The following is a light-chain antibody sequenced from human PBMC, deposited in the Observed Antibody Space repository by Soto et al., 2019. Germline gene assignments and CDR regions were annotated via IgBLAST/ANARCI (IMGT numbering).Light chain of an antibody. CDR3: QQYNNWPRT. CDR1: QSVGSV. CDR2: GAS. V-gene: IGKV3-15*01. J-gene: IGKJ1*01. Sequence: EIVMTQSPATLSVSPGERATLSCRASQSVGSVLAWYQQKPGQAPRLLSYGASTRATGIPARFSGSGSGTEFTLTISSLQSEDFAVYYCQQYNNWPRTFGQGTKVDIK.